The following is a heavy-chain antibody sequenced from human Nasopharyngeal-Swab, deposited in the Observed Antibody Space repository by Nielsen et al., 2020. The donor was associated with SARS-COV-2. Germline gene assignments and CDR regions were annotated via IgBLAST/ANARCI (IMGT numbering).Heavy chain of an antibody. CDR3: ASSPFRITIFGVVIGNWFDP. D-gene: IGHD3-3*01. Sequence: RQAPGKGLEWIGSIYYSGSTYYNPSLKSRVIISVDTSKNQFSLKLSSVTAADTAVYYCASSPFRITIFGVVIGNWFDPWGQGTLVTVSS. V-gene: IGHV4-39*01. J-gene: IGHJ5*02. CDR2: IYYSGST.